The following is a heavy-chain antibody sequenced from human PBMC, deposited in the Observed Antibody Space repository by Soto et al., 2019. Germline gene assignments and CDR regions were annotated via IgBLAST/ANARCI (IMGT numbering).Heavy chain of an antibody. J-gene: IGHJ4*02. CDR3: TKDRATHRNY. Sequence: GGSLRLSCTASGFTFSSYAMNWVRQAPGKGLEWVSAISGSGGSTYYADSVKGRFTISRDNSKNTLYLQMNSLRIEDTAVYYCTKDRATHRNYWGQGTLVTVSS. CDR2: ISGSGGST. CDR1: GFTFSSYA. D-gene: IGHD5-12*01. V-gene: IGHV3-23*01.